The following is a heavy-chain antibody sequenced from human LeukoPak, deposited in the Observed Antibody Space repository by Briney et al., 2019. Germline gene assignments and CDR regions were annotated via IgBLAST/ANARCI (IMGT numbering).Heavy chain of an antibody. Sequence: ASVKVSCKASGGTFSSYAISWVRQAPGQGLEWMGRTIPIFGTANYAQKFQGRVTITADKSTSTAYMELSSLRSEDTAVYYCARSYTYYYDSSGPFDYWGQGTLVTVSS. D-gene: IGHD3-22*01. CDR2: TIPIFGTA. CDR1: GGTFSSYA. V-gene: IGHV1-69*06. CDR3: ARSYTYYYDSSGPFDY. J-gene: IGHJ4*02.